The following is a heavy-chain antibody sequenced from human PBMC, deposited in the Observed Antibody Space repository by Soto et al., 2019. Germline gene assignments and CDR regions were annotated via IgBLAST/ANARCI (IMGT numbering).Heavy chain of an antibody. CDR3: AKDGRIRRYYYYMDV. CDR1: GFTFSTYA. CDR2: ISWSIDSI. D-gene: IGHD2-15*01. Sequence: GGSLRLSCAASGFTFSTYAMTWVRQAPGKGLEWVSGISWSIDSISYADSVKGRFTISRDNAKNSLYLQMNSLRAEDTAFYYCAKDGRIRRYYYYMDVWGKGTTVTVSS. V-gene: IGHV3-9*01. J-gene: IGHJ6*03.